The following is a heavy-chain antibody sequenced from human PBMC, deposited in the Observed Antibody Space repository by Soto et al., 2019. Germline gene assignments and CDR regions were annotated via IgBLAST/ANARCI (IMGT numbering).Heavy chain of an antibody. Sequence: ASETLSLTCTVSGGSISSGGYYWSWIRQHPGKGLEWIGYIYYSGSTYYNPSLKSRVTISVDTSKNQFSLKLSSVTAADTAVYYCARRYSSVPRRLADAFDIWGQGTMVTVSS. J-gene: IGHJ3*02. CDR3: ARRYSSVPRRLADAFDI. V-gene: IGHV4-31*03. CDR1: GGSISSGGYY. D-gene: IGHD3-10*01. CDR2: IYYSGST.